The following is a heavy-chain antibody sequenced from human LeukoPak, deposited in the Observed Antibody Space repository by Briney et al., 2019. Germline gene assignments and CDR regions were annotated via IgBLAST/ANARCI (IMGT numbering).Heavy chain of an antibody. V-gene: IGHV3-30*01. CDR1: GFTFSSYA. J-gene: IGHJ4*02. D-gene: IGHD5-18*01. Sequence: PGGSLGLSCAASGFTFSSYAMHWVRQAPGKGLEWVAVISYDGSNKYYADSVKGRFTISRDNSKNTLYLQMNSLRAEDTAVYYCAREMRGYSYGSNDYWGQGTLVTVSS. CDR3: AREMRGYSYGSNDY. CDR2: ISYDGSNK.